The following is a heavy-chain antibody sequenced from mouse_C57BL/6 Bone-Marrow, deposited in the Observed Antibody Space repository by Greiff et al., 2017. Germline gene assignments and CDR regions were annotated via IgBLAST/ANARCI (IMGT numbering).Heavy chain of an antibody. Sequence: QVQLQQPGAELVKPGASVKLSCKASGYTFTSYWMQWVKQRPGQGLEWIGEIDPSDSYTNYNQKFKGKATLTVDTSSSTAYMQLSSLTSEDSVVYYCASAYYYGSVFDYWGQGTTLTVSS. D-gene: IGHD1-1*01. CDR3: ASAYYYGSVFDY. V-gene: IGHV1-50*01. J-gene: IGHJ2*01. CDR2: IDPSDSYT. CDR1: GYTFTSYW.